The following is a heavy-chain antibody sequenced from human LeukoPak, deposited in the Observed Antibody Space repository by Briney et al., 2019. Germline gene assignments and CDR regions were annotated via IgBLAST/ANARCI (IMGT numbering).Heavy chain of an antibody. D-gene: IGHD3-10*01. V-gene: IGHV3-21*01. CDR3: ARDRGEGSGSYYNDY. Sequence: GGSLRLSCAASGFTFSSYSMNWVRQAPGKGLEWVSSISSSSSYIYYADSVKGRFTISRDNAKNSLYLQMNSLRAEDTAVYYCARDRGEGSGSYYNDYWGQGTLVTVSS. J-gene: IGHJ4*02. CDR2: ISSSSSYI. CDR1: GFTFSSYS.